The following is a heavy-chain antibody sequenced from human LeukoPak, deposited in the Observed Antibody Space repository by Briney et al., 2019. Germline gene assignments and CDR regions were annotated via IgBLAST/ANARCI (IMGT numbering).Heavy chain of an antibody. V-gene: IGHV1-18*01. CDR3: ARDHTDYGDYAFDY. J-gene: IGHJ4*02. D-gene: IGHD4-17*01. CDR2: ISAYNGNT. Sequence: GASVKVSCKASGYTFTSYGISWVRQAPGQGLEWMGWISAYNGNTNYAQKLQGRVTMTTDTSTSTTYMELRNLRSDDTAVYYCARDHTDYGDYAFDYWGQGTLVTVSS. CDR1: GYTFTSYG.